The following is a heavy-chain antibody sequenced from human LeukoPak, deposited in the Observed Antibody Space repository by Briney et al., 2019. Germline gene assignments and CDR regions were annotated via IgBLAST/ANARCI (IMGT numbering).Heavy chain of an antibody. D-gene: IGHD5-24*01. CDR3: ARTPRRAVEMATIGWFDP. Sequence: GASVKVSCKASGYTFTSYGISWVRQAPGQGLEWMGWISAYNGNTNYAQKLQGRVTMTRDTSISTAYMELSRLRSNDTAVYYCARTPRRAVEMATIGWFDPWGQGTLVTVSS. CDR2: ISAYNGNT. CDR1: GYTFTSYG. J-gene: IGHJ5*02. V-gene: IGHV1-18*01.